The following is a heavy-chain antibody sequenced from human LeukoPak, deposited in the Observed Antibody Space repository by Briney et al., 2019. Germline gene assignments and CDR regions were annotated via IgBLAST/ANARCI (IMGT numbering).Heavy chain of an antibody. J-gene: IGHJ3*02. V-gene: IGHV1-2*02. CDR1: GYTFTGYY. Sequence: GASVKVSCKASGYTFTGYYMHWVRQAPGQGLEWMGWINPNSGGTKSAQKFQGRVTMTRDTSISTAYMELSRLRSDDTAVYYCAREGGYCSSTSCYRRGAFDIWGQGTMVTVSS. D-gene: IGHD2-2*01. CDR2: INPNSGGT. CDR3: AREGGYCSSTSCYRRGAFDI.